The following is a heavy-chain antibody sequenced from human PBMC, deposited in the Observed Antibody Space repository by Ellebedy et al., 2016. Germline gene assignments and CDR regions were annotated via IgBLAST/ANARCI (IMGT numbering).Heavy chain of an antibody. CDR2: ISSSSSYI. V-gene: IGHV3-21*01. J-gene: IGHJ4*02. CDR1: GFTFSSYS. CDR3: ARDNRVVVVPAAIDY. D-gene: IGHD2-2*01. Sequence: GGSLRLSXAASGFTFSSYSMNWVRQAPGKGLEWVSSISSSSSYIYYADSVKGRFTISRDNAKNSLYLQMNSLRAEDTAVYYCARDNRVVVVPAAIDYWGQGTLVTVSS.